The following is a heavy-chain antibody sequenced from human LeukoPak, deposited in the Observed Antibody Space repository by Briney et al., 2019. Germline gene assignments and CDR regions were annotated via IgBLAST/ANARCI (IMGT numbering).Heavy chain of an antibody. CDR1: GFTFSSYA. D-gene: IGHD3-3*01. CDR3: ARDRSVGTISSGMDV. V-gene: IGHV3-30*04. Sequence: GRSLRLSCAASGFTFSSYAMHWVRQAPGKGLEWVAVISYDGSNKYYADSVKGRFTISRDNSKNTLYLQMNSLRAEDTAVYYCARDRSVGTISSGMDVWGQGTTVTVSS. J-gene: IGHJ6*02. CDR2: ISYDGSNK.